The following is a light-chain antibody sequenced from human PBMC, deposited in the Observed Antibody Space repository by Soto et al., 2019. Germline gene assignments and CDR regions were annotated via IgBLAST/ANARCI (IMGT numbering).Light chain of an antibody. CDR2: EGI. J-gene: IGLJ1*01. CDR3: CSYVGATTYG. CDR1: SSTVGGFNV. Sequence: QSVLAQPASVSGSPGQSITISCTRTSSTVGGFNVVSWYQQHPGKAPKVIIYEGIKRPSGVSNRFSGSNSGSTASLTISGLQAEDEADYYCCSYVGATTYGFGTGTKVTVL. V-gene: IGLV2-23*01.